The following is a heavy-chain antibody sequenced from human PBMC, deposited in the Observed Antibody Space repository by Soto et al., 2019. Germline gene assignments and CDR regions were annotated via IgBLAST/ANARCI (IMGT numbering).Heavy chain of an antibody. CDR3: ARVERGSATTVVDAFDI. D-gene: IGHD3-16*01. CDR1: GGSVNSGNYY. CDR2: MSHSGGT. V-gene: IGHV4-34*01. Sequence: SETLSLTCAVYGGSVNSGNYYWSWIRQPPGKGLEWIGEMSHSGGTHFNPSLKSRVTISVDTSKNQFSLKMSSVTAADTALYYCARVERGSATTVVDAFDIWGPGTLVTVSS. J-gene: IGHJ3*02.